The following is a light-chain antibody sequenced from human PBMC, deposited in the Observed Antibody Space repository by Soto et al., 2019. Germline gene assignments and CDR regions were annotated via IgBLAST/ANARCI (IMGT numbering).Light chain of an antibody. V-gene: IGKV2-28*01. CDR2: LGS. CDR1: QSLLHSNGYNY. J-gene: IGKJ4*01. Sequence: DIVMTQSPLSLPVTPGEPASISCRSSQSLLHSNGYNYLDWYLQKPGQSPQLLIYLGSNRASGVPDRFSGSGSGTEFTLKISRVEAVDVGVYYCMQALQSPLTFGGGTKVEIK. CDR3: MQALQSPLT.